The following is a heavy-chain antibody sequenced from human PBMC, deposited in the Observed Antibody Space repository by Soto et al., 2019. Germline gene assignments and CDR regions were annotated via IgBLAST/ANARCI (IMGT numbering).Heavy chain of an antibody. V-gene: IGHV4-31*03. CDR1: GGSITTGGYY. CDR3: ARNKCSGGSCYSWYLDY. Sequence: SETLSLTCTVSGGSITTGGYYWSWIRQLPGKGLEWIGHRYYSESTYYNPSLKSRVSISLDTSKDQFSLKLSFVTAADTAMYYCARNKCSGGSCYSWYLDYWGQGTPVTVSS. J-gene: IGHJ4*02. CDR2: RYYSEST. D-gene: IGHD2-15*01.